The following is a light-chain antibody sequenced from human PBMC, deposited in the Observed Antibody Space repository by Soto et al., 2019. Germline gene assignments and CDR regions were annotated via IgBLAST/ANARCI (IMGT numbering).Light chain of an antibody. V-gene: IGKV3-20*01. J-gene: IGKJ1*01. CDR1: QSVSNNY. CDR2: GAS. Sequence: VLPQSPDTLSLSPGDRATLSCRASQSVSNNYLAWYQQKPGQAPRLLIYGASNRATGIPDRFSGSGSGTDFTLTISRLEPEDFAVYYCQQYGSSGTFGQGTKVEI. CDR3: QQYGSSGT.